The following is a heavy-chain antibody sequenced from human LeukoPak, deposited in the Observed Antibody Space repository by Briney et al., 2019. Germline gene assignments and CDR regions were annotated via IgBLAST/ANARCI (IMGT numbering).Heavy chain of an antibody. CDR1: GFTFSSYG. J-gene: IGHJ4*02. CDR2: ISYDGSNK. CDR3: AKDLRSSGYVDY. Sequence: GGSLRLSCAASGFTFSSYGMHWVRQAPGKGLEWVAVISYDGSNKYYADSVKGRFTISRDNSKNTLYLQMNSLRAEGTAVYYCAKDLRSSGYVDYWGQGTLVTVSS. V-gene: IGHV3-30*18. D-gene: IGHD6-19*01.